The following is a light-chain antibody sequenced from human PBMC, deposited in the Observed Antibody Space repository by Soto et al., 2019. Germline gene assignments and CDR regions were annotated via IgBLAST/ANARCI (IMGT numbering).Light chain of an antibody. V-gene: IGKV3-15*01. CDR1: QSVNGH. J-gene: IGKJ4*01. CDR3: QQYGSSRLT. Sequence: EIVVTQSPATLSVSPGERATLSCRVSQSVNGHLAWYQQRPGQAPRLLIYGTSTRATDVPLRFSGGGSGTEFTLTISSLQSEDFAVYYCQQYGSSRLTFGGGTKVEIK. CDR2: GTS.